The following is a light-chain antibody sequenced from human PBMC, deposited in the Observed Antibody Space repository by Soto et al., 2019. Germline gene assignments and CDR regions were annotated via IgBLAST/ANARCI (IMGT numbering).Light chain of an antibody. V-gene: IGKV1-5*01. J-gene: IGKJ2*01. Sequence: DIQMTQSPSTLSASVGDRVTITCRASQSISTWLAWFQQRTGKAPKLLIYDASTLESGVPSRFSGSGSGTDFTLTISSLQPDDFATYYCQQYKSFLYTFGQGTKLESK. CDR2: DAS. CDR1: QSISTW. CDR3: QQYKSFLYT.